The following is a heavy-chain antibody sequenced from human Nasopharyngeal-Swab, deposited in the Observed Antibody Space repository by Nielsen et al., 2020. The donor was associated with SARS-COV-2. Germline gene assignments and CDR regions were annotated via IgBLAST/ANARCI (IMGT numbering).Heavy chain of an antibody. D-gene: IGHD6-19*01. CDR2: IYPGDSDT. J-gene: IGHJ4*02. CDR3: ASLAVADPFDY. Sequence: GESLKISCKGSGYSFTSYWIAWVRQMPGKGLEWMGIIYPGDSDTKYSPSFQGQATISADKSISTAYLQWTSLKASDTAMYYCASLAVADPFDYWGQGTLVTVSS. V-gene: IGHV5-51*01. CDR1: GYSFTSYW.